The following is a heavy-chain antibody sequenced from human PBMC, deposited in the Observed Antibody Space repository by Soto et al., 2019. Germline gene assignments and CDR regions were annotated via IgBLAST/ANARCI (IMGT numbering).Heavy chain of an antibody. CDR2: IYYSGST. Sequence: QVQLQESGPGLVKPSETLSLTCTVSGGSISSYYWSWIRQPPGKGLEWIGYIYYSGSTNYNPSLKSRVTIAVDTSKNQCSLKLSSVTDADTAVYDCARRWGRTFDYWGQGTLVTVSS. D-gene: IGHD7-27*01. CDR3: ARRWGRTFDY. V-gene: IGHV4-59*08. CDR1: GGSISSYY. J-gene: IGHJ4*02.